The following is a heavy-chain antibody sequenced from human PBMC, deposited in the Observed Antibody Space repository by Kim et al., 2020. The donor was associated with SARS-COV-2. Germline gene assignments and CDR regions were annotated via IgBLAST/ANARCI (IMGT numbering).Heavy chain of an antibody. CDR1: GYTFTSYY. V-gene: IGHV1-46*01. Sequence: ASVKVSCKASGYTFTSYYMHWVRQAPGQGLEWMGIINPSGGSTSYAQKFQGRVTMTRDTSTSTVYMELSSLRSEDTAVYYCARDHPHLSSSWTHDGPYYYYGMDVWGQGTTVTVSS. D-gene: IGHD6-13*01. J-gene: IGHJ6*02. CDR2: INPSGGST. CDR3: ARDHPHLSSSWTHDGPYYYYGMDV.